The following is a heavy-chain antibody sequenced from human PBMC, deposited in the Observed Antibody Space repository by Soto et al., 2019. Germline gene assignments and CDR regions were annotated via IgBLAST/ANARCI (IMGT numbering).Heavy chain of an antibody. J-gene: IGHJ3*02. V-gene: IGHV3-66*01. CDR2: ISNRGDT. Sequence: PGGSLRLSCTAAGFIVSDTYVNWVRQASGKGLEWVSVISNRGDTHYADSVRGRFSLSRDISDNTLHLQMNNLRVEDTAVYYCAREPRYCRGGSCSITGDAYDIWGQGT. CDR1: GFIVSDTY. CDR3: AREPRYCRGGSCSITGDAYDI. D-gene: IGHD2-15*01.